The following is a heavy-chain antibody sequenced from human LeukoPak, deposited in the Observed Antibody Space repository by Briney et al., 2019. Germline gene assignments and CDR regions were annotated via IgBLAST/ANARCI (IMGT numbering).Heavy chain of an antibody. Sequence: SETLSLTCPVSGGSISNYYYWTWIRQPPGNGLEWIGYVYYTGSTNFNPSLKSRVTMSLDTSRNQFSLKLTSLTAADTAVYYCARGAMATTPFFDYWGQGTLVTVSS. CDR1: GGSISNYY. CDR3: ARGAMATTPFFDY. CDR2: VYYTGST. D-gene: IGHD5-24*01. J-gene: IGHJ4*02. V-gene: IGHV4-59*01.